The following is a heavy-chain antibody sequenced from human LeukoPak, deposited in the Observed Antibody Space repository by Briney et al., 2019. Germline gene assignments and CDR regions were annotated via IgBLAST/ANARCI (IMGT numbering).Heavy chain of an antibody. CDR1: GFSFSSYA. CDR3: PSGGHTDSRYFNY. D-gene: IGHD3-22*01. V-gene: IGHV3-30-3*01. CDR2: ISYDGSNE. J-gene: IGHJ4*02. Sequence: PGRSLRLSCAASGFSFSSYARHWVRQAPGKGLEWVTVISYDGSNEYYADSVKGRITISRDNSKDTLYLQMNSLRAEDTAVYYCPSGGHTDSRYFNYWGRGSLVTVSS.